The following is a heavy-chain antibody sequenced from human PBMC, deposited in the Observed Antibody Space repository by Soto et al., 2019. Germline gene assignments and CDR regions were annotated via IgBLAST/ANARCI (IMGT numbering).Heavy chain of an antibody. CDR1: GYPFTGPD. Sequence: SVKLSCKASGYPFTGPDIHWVRQAPGQGHEWMGWINPRSGGTEFAEKFQGRVTVTRDTSIRTVFLELNSLTSDDTGVYFCVRDVRTYSDGVAGRGKRTEVT. V-gene: IGHV1-2*02. CDR3: VRDVRTYSDGVAG. CDR2: INPRSGGT. J-gene: IGHJ6*04. D-gene: IGHD4-4*01.